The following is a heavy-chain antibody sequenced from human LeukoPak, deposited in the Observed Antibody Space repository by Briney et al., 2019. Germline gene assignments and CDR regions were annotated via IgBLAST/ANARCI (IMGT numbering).Heavy chain of an antibody. CDR1: GFTFSSYA. Sequence: PGGSLRLSCAASGFTFSSYAMSWVRQAPGKGLEWVSAISGSGGSTYYADSVKGRFTISRDNSKNTLYLQMNSLRAEDTAVYYCARDEGIAAAGSIDYWGQGTLVTVPS. J-gene: IGHJ4*02. CDR3: ARDEGIAAAGSIDY. V-gene: IGHV3-23*01. CDR2: ISGSGGST. D-gene: IGHD6-13*01.